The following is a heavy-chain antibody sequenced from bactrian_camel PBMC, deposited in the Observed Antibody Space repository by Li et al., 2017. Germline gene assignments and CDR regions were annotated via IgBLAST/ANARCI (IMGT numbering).Heavy chain of an antibody. CDR1: GYSYSAYC. D-gene: IGHD2*01. J-gene: IGHJ4*01. V-gene: IGHV3S53*01. Sequence: VQLVESGGGSVQSGGSLRLSCVVTGYSYSAYCLAYFRQAPGKEREAIAFIDDHGRTNYADSVKGRFSISLDSNKNTMYLQMDNLKLEDTATYYCAARLSGACALTGDYNYIGQGTQVTVS. CDR2: IDDHGRT.